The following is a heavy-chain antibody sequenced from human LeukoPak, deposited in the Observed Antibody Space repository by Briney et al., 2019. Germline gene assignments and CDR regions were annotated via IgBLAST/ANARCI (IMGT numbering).Heavy chain of an antibody. Sequence: GGSLRLSCAASGFTFSNAWMNWVRQAPGKGLEWVGRIKSKTDGGTTDYAAPVKGRFTISRDDSKNTLYLQMNSLKTEDTAVYYCTTLPVEMATKIRDYWGQGTPVTVSS. CDR1: GFTFSNAW. V-gene: IGHV3-15*07. D-gene: IGHD5-24*01. CDR3: TTLPVEMATKIRDY. CDR2: IKSKTDGGTT. J-gene: IGHJ4*02.